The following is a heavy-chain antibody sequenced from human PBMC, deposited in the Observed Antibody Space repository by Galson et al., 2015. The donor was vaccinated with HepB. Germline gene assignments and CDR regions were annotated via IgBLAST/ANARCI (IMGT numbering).Heavy chain of an antibody. Sequence: SVKVSCKASGYTFTSYDFNWVRQATGQGFEWMGWMNPNSGNTGYAQKFQGRVTMTRNTSISTAYMELNSLRAEDTAVYYCARDLSMPLGATTAYFDYWGQGTLVTVSS. CDR1: GYTFTSYD. D-gene: IGHD1-26*01. V-gene: IGHV1-8*01. CDR3: ARDLSMPLGATTAYFDY. CDR2: MNPNSGNT. J-gene: IGHJ4*02.